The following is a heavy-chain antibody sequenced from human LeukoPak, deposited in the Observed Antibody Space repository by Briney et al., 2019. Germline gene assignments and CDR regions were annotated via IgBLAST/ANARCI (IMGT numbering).Heavy chain of an antibody. V-gene: IGHV3-43D*03. D-gene: IGHD6-19*01. CDR1: GFTFGEYG. Sequence: GGSLRLSCVGSGFTFGEYGMHWVRHVPGQGLEWVSHITWDGGSTYYAGSVKDRFTISRDNSKNSLYLQMNSLGAEDTALYYCAKDIHIGHGSGWPESWGQGTLVTVSS. CDR2: ITWDGGST. CDR3: AKDIHIGHGSGWPES. J-gene: IGHJ5*02.